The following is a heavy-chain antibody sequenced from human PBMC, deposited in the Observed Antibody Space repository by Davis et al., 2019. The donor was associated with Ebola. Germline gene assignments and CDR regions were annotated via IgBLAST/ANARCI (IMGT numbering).Heavy chain of an antibody. Sequence: ASVKVSCKASGYTFTGYYMHWVRQAPGQGLEWMGWINPNSGGTNYAQKLQGRVTMTTDTSTSTAYMELGSLRSDDTAVYYCARGPGSGVADYYYYGMDVWGQGTTVTVSS. CDR3: ARGPGSGVADYYYYGMDV. CDR1: GYTFTGYY. D-gene: IGHD3-10*01. V-gene: IGHV1-2*02. CDR2: INPNSGGT. J-gene: IGHJ6*02.